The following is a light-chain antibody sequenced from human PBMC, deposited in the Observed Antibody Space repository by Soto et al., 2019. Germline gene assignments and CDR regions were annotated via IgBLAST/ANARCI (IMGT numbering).Light chain of an antibody. V-gene: IGKV3D-15*01. J-gene: IGKJ1*01. CDR1: QTVGSN. Sequence: EILMTQSPATLSVSPGSSATLSCRASQTVGSNLAWYQQKFGQAPRLLIFDASTRATGIPARFSGSGSGTDFTLTISSLQPDDFATYYCQQYYSDWTFGQGTKVDIK. CDR2: DAS. CDR3: QQYYSDWT.